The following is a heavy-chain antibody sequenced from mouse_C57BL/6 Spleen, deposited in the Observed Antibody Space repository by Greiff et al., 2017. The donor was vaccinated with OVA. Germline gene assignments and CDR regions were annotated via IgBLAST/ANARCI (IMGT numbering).Heavy chain of an antibody. CDR2: ISSGSSTI. CDR3: ASYRGYAMDY. Sequence: EVKVVESGGGLVKPGGSLKLPCAAPGFTFSDSGMHWARQAPEKGLEWVAYISSGSSTIYYADTVKGRFTISRDNAKNTLFLQMTSLRSEDTAMYYCASYRGYAMDYWGQGTSVTVSS. D-gene: IGHD5-5*01. CDR1: GFTFSDSG. J-gene: IGHJ4*01. V-gene: IGHV5-17*01.